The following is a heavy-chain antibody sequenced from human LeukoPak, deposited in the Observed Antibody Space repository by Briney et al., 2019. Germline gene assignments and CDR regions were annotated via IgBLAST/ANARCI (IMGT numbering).Heavy chain of an antibody. J-gene: IGHJ4*02. CDR1: GGSISSYY. CDR2: IYYSGST. D-gene: IGHD2-8*01. V-gene: IGHV4-59*01. CDR3: ARVTGYAIEDYFDY. Sequence: SETLSLTCTVSGGSISSYYWSWIRQPPGKGLEWIGYIYYSGSTNYNPSLKSRVTISVKTSKNQFSLKLRSVTAADTAVYYCARVTGYAIEDYFDYWGQGTLVTVSS.